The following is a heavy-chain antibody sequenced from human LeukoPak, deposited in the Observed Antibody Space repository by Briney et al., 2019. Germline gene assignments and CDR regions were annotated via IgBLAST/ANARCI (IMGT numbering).Heavy chain of an antibody. CDR3: ARAAIAAARIYYYMDV. CDR1: GFTFSASS. V-gene: IGHV3-21*01. CDR2: ISTSSSYI. D-gene: IGHD6-13*01. Sequence: TGGSLRLSCAASGFTFSASSMNWVRQAPGKGLEWVSFISTSSSYIHNADSVKGRFTISRDNAENSLYLQMNSLRAEDTAVYYCARAAIAAARIYYYMDVWGKGTTVTVSS. J-gene: IGHJ6*03.